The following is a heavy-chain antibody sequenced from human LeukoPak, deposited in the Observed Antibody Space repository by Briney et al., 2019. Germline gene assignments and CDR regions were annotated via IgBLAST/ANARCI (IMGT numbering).Heavy chain of an antibody. CDR1: GGSISGYY. CDR2: IYPSGGT. V-gene: IGHV4-4*07. J-gene: IGHJ4*02. Sequence: TSETLSLTCTVSGGSISGYYGSWIRQPAGKGLEWIGRIYPSGGTNYNPSLKSRVTMSIDTSKNQFSLNLSSVAAADTAVYYCARISGSSLDYWGQGTLVTVSS. D-gene: IGHD6-13*01. CDR3: ARISGSSLDY.